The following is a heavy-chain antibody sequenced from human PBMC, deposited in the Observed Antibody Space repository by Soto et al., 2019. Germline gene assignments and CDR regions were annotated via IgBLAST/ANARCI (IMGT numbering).Heavy chain of an antibody. CDR1: GGTFSSCA. J-gene: IGHJ5*02. Sequence: AVTASCKASGGTFSSCANSWVRQAPGQGLEWMGGLIPIFGTAIYAQKCQGRVTITADESTSTAYMELSSLRSEDMAVYYCARGLYSYDSSGYYGWFDPWGQGTLVTVSS. CDR3: ARGLYSYDSSGYYGWFDP. V-gene: IGHV1-69*01. D-gene: IGHD3-22*01. CDR2: LIPIFGTA.